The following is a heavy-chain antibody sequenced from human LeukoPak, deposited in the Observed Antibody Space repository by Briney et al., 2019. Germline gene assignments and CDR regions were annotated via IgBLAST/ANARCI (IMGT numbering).Heavy chain of an antibody. CDR1: GGSISSSNW. Sequence: SETLFLTCAIPGGSISSSNWWSWVRQPPGKGLEWIGEIYHSGSTNYNPSLKSRVSISVDKSKNQFSLKLSSVTAADTAVYYCARGWGYYGSGSFVIWGQGTMVTVSS. J-gene: IGHJ3*02. CDR3: ARGWGYYGSGSFVI. V-gene: IGHV4-4*02. D-gene: IGHD3-10*01. CDR2: IYHSGST.